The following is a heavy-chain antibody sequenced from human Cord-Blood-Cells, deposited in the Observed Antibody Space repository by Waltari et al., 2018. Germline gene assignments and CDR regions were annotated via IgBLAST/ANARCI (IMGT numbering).Heavy chain of an antibody. CDR3: AKRGYSGYDDAFDI. D-gene: IGHD5-12*01. J-gene: IGHJ3*02. CDR1: GFPFSSSA. V-gene: IGHV3-23*01. Sequence: EVQLLESGGGLVQPGGSLRLSCADYGFPFSSSAISWVGQAPGKGLEWVSAISGSGGSTYYADSVKGRFTISRDNSKNTLYLQMNSLRAEDTAVYYCAKRGYSGYDDAFDIWGQGTMVTVSS. CDR2: ISGSGGST.